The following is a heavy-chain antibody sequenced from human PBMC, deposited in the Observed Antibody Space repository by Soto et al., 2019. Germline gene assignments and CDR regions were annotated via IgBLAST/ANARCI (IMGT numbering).Heavy chain of an antibody. CDR3: ARFRHYDYVWGSYRGTRYYYGMDV. CDR1: GGSFSGYY. D-gene: IGHD3-16*02. V-gene: IGHV4-34*01. Sequence: PETLSLTCAVYGGSFSGYYWSWIRQPPGKGLEWIGEINHSGSTNYNPSLKSRVTISVDTSKNQFSLKLSSVTAADTAVYYCARFRHYDYVWGSYRGTRYYYGMDVWGQGTTVTVSS. CDR2: INHSGST. J-gene: IGHJ6*02.